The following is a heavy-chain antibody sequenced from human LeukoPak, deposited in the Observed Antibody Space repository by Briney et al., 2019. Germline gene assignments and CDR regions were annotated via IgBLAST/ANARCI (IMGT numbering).Heavy chain of an antibody. J-gene: IGHJ4*02. CDR3: ARDRMDTGTYFDY. Sequence: ASVKVSCRSSGYTFTTYGITWVRQAPGQGLEWMGWISTYNGNTNYAQKLQGRVTMTTDTSTSTAYMELRSLRSDDTAMCYCARDRMDTGTYFDYWGQGNLVTVCS. CDR1: GYTFTTYG. CDR2: ISTYNGNT. V-gene: IGHV1-18*01. D-gene: IGHD5-18*01.